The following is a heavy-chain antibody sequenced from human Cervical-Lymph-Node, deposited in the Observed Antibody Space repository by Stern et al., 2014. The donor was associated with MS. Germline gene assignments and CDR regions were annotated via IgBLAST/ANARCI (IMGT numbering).Heavy chain of an antibody. CDR1: GYSFTSYA. CDR3: ARDFVETPMITRSDYLDY. Sequence: QVQLVQSGSELKKPGASVKISCEASGYSFTSYAMNWVRQAPGQGLEWMGSINTNTGKPTYAQGFTGRFLFSLDTSVSTTYLQISSLKTEDTAVYYCARDFVETPMITRSDYLDYWGQGTLVAVSS. CDR2: INTNTGKP. D-gene: IGHD5-18*01. J-gene: IGHJ4*02. V-gene: IGHV7-4-1*02.